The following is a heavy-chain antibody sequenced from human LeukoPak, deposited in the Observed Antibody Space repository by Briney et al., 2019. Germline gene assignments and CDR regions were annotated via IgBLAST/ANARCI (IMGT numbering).Heavy chain of an antibody. Sequence: SETLSLTCTVSGGSVTSGNYYWNWIRQPAGKGLEWIGRIYTNGGASYNPSLQSRVTISIDASKNQFSLKLSSVTAADTAVYYCAREPPGYWGQGILVTVSS. J-gene: IGHJ4*02. CDR2: IYTNGGA. CDR3: AREPPGY. V-gene: IGHV4-61*02. CDR1: GGSVTSGNYY.